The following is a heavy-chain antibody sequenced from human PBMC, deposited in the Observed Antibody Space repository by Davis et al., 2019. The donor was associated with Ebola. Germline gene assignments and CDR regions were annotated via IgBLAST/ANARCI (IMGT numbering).Heavy chain of an antibody. D-gene: IGHD6-25*01. J-gene: IGHJ4*01. CDR2: INHSGST. CDR1: GGAISSYY. V-gene: IGHV4-34*01. CDR3: AGGYNFDH. Sequence: MPSETLSPTCTVPGGAISSYYWSWIRQPPGKGLAWIGEINHSGSTNYNPSLKSRVTISVDTSKNQFSLKLSSVTAADTAIYYCAGGYNFDHWGLGTLVTVSS.